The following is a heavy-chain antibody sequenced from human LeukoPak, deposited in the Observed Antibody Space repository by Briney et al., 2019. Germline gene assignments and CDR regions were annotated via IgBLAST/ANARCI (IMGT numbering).Heavy chain of an antibody. CDR2: ISSSGSTI. Sequence: QTGGSLRLSCAASGFTFSSYEMNWVRQAPGKGLEWVSYISSSGSTIYYADSVKGRFTISRDNAKNSLYLQMISLRAEDTAVYYCARDLSVGAKPDLGFDYWGQGTLVTVSS. D-gene: IGHD1-26*01. CDR1: GFTFSSYE. V-gene: IGHV3-48*03. J-gene: IGHJ4*02. CDR3: ARDLSVGAKPDLGFDY.